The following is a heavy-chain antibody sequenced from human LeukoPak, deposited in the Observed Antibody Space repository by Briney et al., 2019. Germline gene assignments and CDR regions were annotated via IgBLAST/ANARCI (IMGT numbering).Heavy chain of an antibody. J-gene: IGHJ4*02. V-gene: IGHV3-30*12. CDR2: ISYDGSNE. Sequence: PGGSLRLSCAASGFTFSSYGMHWVRQAPGKGLEWVAIISYDGSNEYYADSVKGRFTISRDNSKNTLYLQMNSLRAEDTAVYYCARIGKKLADFDYWGQGTLVTVSS. CDR3: ARIGKKLADFDY. D-gene: IGHD1-26*01. CDR1: GFTFSSYG.